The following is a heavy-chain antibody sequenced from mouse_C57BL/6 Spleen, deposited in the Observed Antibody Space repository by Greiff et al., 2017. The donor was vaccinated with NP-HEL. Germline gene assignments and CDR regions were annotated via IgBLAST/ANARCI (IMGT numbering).Heavy chain of an antibody. Sequence: EVQVVESGGGLVKPGGSLKLSCAASGFTFSDYGMHWVRQAPEKGLEWVAYISSGSSTIYYADTVKGRFTISRDNAKNTLFLQMTRLRSEDTTMYYCARHRGYAMDYWGQGTSVTVSS. D-gene: IGHD2-14*01. CDR3: ARHRGYAMDY. V-gene: IGHV5-17*01. CDR1: GFTFSDYG. J-gene: IGHJ4*01. CDR2: ISSGSSTI.